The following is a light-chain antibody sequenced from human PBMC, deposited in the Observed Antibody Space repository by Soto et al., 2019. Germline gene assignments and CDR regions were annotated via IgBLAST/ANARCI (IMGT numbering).Light chain of an antibody. V-gene: IGKV3-15*01. Sequence: EISMTQSPATLSVSQGERATLSCRASQSVSSSLAWYQQKPGQAPRLLIYGASTRATGIPARFSGSGSGTEFTLTISSLQSEDFAVYYCQQYSDWPPSTFGQGTKVDI. CDR3: QQYSDWPPST. J-gene: IGKJ1*01. CDR1: QSVSSS. CDR2: GAS.